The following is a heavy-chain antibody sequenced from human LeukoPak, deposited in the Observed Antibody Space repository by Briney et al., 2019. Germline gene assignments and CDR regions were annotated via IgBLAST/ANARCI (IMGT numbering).Heavy chain of an antibody. D-gene: IGHD3-22*01. CDR3: ALTYYYDSSGYYWGYFQH. J-gene: IGHJ1*01. CDR2: ISYDGSNK. V-gene: IGHV3-30*03. CDR1: GFPFSSYG. Sequence: GSLRLSCAASGFPFSSYGMHWVRQAPGKGLEWLAVISYDGSNKYYADSVKGRFTISRDNSKNTLYLQMNSLRAEDTAVYYCALTYYYDSSGYYWGYFQHWGQGTLVTVSS.